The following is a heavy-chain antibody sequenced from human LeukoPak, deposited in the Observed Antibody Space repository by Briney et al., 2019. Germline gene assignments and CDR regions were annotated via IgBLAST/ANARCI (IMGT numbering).Heavy chain of an antibody. CDR1: GFTFSSYA. CDR2: ISGSGGST. Sequence: PGGSLRLSCAASGFTFSSYAMSRVRQAPGKGLEWVSAISGSGGSTYYADSVKGRFTISRDNSKNTLYLQMNSLRAEDTAVYYCAKDLAEQWLVRQFAFDIWGQGTMVAVSS. CDR3: AKDLAEQWLVRQFAFDI. J-gene: IGHJ3*02. V-gene: IGHV3-23*01. D-gene: IGHD6-19*01.